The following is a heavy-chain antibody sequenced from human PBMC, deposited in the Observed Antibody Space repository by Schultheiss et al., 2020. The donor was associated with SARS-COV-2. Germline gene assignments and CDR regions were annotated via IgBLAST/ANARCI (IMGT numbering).Heavy chain of an antibody. CDR3: ARVVGYSYGFMWYYGMDV. Sequence: GGSLRLSCAASGFTFSSYAMSWVRQAPGKGLEWVSGINWNGGSTGYADSVKGRFTISRDNAKNSLYLQMNSLRAEDTALYYCARVVGYSYGFMWYYGMDVWGQGTTVTVSS. J-gene: IGHJ6*02. CDR1: GFTFSSYA. V-gene: IGHV3-20*04. D-gene: IGHD5-18*01. CDR2: INWNGGST.